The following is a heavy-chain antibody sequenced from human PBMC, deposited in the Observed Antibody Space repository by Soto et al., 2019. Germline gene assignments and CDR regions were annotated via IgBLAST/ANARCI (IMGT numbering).Heavy chain of an antibody. CDR3: ASWIQLWQYYFDY. J-gene: IGHJ4*02. CDR1: GGSVSSGSYY. V-gene: IGHV4-61*01. CDR2: IYYSWST. D-gene: IGHD5-18*01. Sequence: PSETLSRTCTVSGGSVSSGSYYWSWIRQPQGKGLEGIGYIYYSWSTKYNSSLKSRVTISVDTSKNQFSLKLSSVTAADTAVYYCASWIQLWQYYFDYWGQGTLVTVSS.